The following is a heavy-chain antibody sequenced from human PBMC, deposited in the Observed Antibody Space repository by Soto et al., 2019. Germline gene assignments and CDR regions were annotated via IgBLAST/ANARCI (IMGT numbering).Heavy chain of an antibody. CDR2: IKSKTDGGTT. CDR1: GFTFSNAW. CDR3: TGRDYDILTGYYYFDY. V-gene: IGHV3-15*01. D-gene: IGHD3-9*01. J-gene: IGHJ4*02. Sequence: GGSLRLSCAASGFTFSNAWMSWVRQAPGKGLEWVGRIKSKTDGGTTDYAAHVKGRFTISRDDSKNTLYLQMNSLKTEDTAVYYCTGRDYDILTGYYYFDYWGQGTLVTVSS.